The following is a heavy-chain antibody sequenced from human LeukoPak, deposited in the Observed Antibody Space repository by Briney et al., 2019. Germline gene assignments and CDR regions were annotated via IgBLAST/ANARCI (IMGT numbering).Heavy chain of an antibody. J-gene: IGHJ6*02. CDR1: GFTFDDYT. D-gene: IGHD6-19*01. CDR3: AKGMGNSGWYGGGYYYYGMDV. CDR2: ISWDGGST. Sequence: GGSLRLSCAASGFTFDDYTMHWVRQAPGKGLEWVSLISWDGGSTYYADSVKGRFTISRDNSKNSLYLQMNSLRTEDTALYYCAKGMGNSGWYGGGYYYYGMDVWGQGTTVTVSS. V-gene: IGHV3-43*01.